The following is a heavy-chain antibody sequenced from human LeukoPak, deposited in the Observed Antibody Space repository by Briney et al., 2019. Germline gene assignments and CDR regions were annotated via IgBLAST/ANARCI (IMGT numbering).Heavy chain of an antibody. V-gene: IGHV4-39*07. Sequence: PSETLSLTCTVSGGSISSSSYYWGWIRQPPGKGLESIGSIYYSGSTYYNPSLKSRATISVDTSKNQYSLKLTSVTAADTAVYYCARTTEGGYTYGYFYYDYMDVWGKGTTVTISS. D-gene: IGHD5-18*01. CDR3: ARTTEGGYTYGYFYYDYMDV. CDR2: IYYSGST. CDR1: GGSISSSSYY. J-gene: IGHJ6*03.